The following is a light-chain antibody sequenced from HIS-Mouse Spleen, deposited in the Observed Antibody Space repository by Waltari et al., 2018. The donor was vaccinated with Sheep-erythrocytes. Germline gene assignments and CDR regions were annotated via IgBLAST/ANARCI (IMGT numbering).Light chain of an antibody. Sequence: DIVMTQSPLSLPVTPGEPASISCRSSQSLLHSNGYNYLDWYLQKPGQSPQLLIYLGSNRASGVPYRFSGSGSGTDFTLKLSRVEAEDVWVYYCMQALQPPLTFGQGTKLEIK. CDR1: QSLLHSNGYNY. CDR2: LGS. CDR3: MQALQPPLT. J-gene: IGKJ2*01. V-gene: IGKV2-28*01.